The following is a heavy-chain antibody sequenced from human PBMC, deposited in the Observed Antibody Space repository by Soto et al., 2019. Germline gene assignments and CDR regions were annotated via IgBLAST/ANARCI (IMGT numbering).Heavy chain of an antibody. J-gene: IGHJ4*02. CDR1: GYTVTSYC. V-gene: IGHV1-18*01. CDR3: ARDRPYSSSSLDY. Sequence: ASLKGSCTASGYTVTSYCISCVRQSPGQGLEWMGWISAYNGNTNYAQKLQGRVTMTTDTSTSTAYMELRSLRSDDTAVYYCARDRPYSSSSLDYWGQGTLVTVSS. CDR2: ISAYNGNT. D-gene: IGHD6-6*01.